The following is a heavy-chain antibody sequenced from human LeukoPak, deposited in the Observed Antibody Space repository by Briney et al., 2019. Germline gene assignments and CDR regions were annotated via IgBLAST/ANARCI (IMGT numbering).Heavy chain of an antibody. D-gene: IGHD1-26*01. J-gene: IGHJ4*02. CDR1: GGSISSSSYY. V-gene: IGHV4-39*01. CDR2: IYYSGST. Sequence: SETLSLTCTVSGGSISSSSYYWGWSPNPPGKGREGMGSIYYSGSTYYNPSLKSRVTISVDTSKNQFSLKLSSVTAADTAVYYCARQKVGGLDYWGQGTLVTVSS. CDR3: ARQKVGGLDY.